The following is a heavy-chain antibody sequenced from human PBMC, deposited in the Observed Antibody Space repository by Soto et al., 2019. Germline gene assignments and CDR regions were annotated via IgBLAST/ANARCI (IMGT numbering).Heavy chain of an antibody. D-gene: IGHD1-7*01. CDR3: ARDPITGTTLSY. CDR1: GGTFSSYA. V-gene: IGHV1-69*13. Sequence: ASVKVSCKASGGTFSSYAISWVRRAPGQGLEWMGGIIPIFGTANYAQKFQGRVTITADESTSTAYMELSSLRSEDTAVYYCARDPITGTTLSYWGQGTLVTVSS. CDR2: IIPIFGTA. J-gene: IGHJ4*01.